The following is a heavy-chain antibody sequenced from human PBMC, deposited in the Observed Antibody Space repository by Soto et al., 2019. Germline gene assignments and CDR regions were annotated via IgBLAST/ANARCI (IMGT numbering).Heavy chain of an antibody. J-gene: IGHJ6*02. CDR1: GGTFGNSA. D-gene: IGHD2-15*01. CDR3: ARDKDRQQLGGNYSSGIDV. V-gene: IGHV1-69*12. Sequence: QVQLVQSGAEVKKPGSSVTVSCKASGGTFGNSAISWVRQAPGQGLEWMGGIIPIFSTPDYAQKFQGRVTITADESTTKAFMELTSLKSEDTAVYYCARDKDRQQLGGNYSSGIDVWGQGTTVTVSS. CDR2: IIPIFSTP.